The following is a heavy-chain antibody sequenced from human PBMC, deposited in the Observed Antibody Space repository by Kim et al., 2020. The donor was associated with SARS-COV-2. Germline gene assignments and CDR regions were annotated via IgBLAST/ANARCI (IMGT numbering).Heavy chain of an antibody. CDR1: GFTFSSYA. J-gene: IGHJ6*02. D-gene: IGHD2-21*01. V-gene: IGHV3-64D*09. CDR3: VKAYLVGGDLTYYYYYGMDV. Sequence: GGSLRLSCSASGFTFSSYAMHWVRQAPGKGLEYVSAISSNGGSTYYADSVKGRFTISRDNSKNTLYLQMSSLRAEDTAVYYCVKAYLVGGDLTYYYYYGMDVWGQGTTVTVSS. CDR2: ISSNGGST.